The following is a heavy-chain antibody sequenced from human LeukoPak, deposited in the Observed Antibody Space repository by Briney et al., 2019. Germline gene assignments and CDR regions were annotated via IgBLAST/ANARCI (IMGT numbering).Heavy chain of an antibody. J-gene: IGHJ4*02. CDR1: GFSLSTSGVG. Sequence: SGPTLVKPTQTLTLTCTFSGFSLSTSGVGVGWIRQPPGKALEWLALIYWDDDKRYSPSLKSRVTITKGTSKNQVVLTMTYMDPVDTATYYCAHITMMVVRSDYWGQGTLVTVSS. CDR3: AHITMMVVRSDY. D-gene: IGHD3-22*01. V-gene: IGHV2-5*02. CDR2: IYWDDDK.